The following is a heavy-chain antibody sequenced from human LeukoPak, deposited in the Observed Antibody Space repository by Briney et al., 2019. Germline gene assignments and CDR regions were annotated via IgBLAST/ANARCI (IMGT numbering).Heavy chain of an antibody. V-gene: IGHV4-31*03. J-gene: IGHJ3*02. CDR3: ARGVTMIVVVTQTYDAFDI. Sequence: TLSLTCTVSGGSISSGGYYWSWIRQHPGKGLEWIGYIYYSGSTYYNPSLKSRVTISVDTSKNQFSLKLSSVTAADTAVYYCARGVTMIVVVTQTYDAFDIWGQGTMVTVSS. D-gene: IGHD3-22*01. CDR2: IYYSGST. CDR1: GGSISSGGYY.